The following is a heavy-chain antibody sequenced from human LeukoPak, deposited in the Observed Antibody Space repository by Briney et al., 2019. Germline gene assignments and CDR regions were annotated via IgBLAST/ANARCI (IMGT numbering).Heavy chain of an antibody. Sequence: ASETLSLTCTVSGGSISSGGYYWSWIRQHPGKGLEWIGYIYYSGSTYYNPSLKSRVTISVDTSKNQFSLKLSSVTAADMAVYYCASEIGGNAFDIWGQGTMVTVSS. CDR3: ASEIGGNAFDI. CDR1: GGSISSGGYY. CDR2: IYYSGST. J-gene: IGHJ3*02. V-gene: IGHV4-31*03. D-gene: IGHD3-10*01.